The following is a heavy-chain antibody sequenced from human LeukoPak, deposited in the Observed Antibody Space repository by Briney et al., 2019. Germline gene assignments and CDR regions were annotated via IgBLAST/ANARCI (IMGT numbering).Heavy chain of an antibody. J-gene: IGHJ4*02. CDR2: IYHSGST. D-gene: IGHD1-14*01. CDR1: GYSISSGYY. CDR3: ARVVGNLFGY. Sequence: PSETLSLTCTVSGYSISSGYYWGWIRQPPGKGLEWIGSIYHSGSTYYNPSLKSRVTISVDTSKNQFSLKLSSVTAADTAVYYCARVVGNLFGYWGQGTLVTVSS. V-gene: IGHV4-38-2*02.